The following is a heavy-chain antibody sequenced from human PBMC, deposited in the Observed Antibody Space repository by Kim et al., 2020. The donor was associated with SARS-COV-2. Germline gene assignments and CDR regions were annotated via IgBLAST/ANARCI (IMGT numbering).Heavy chain of an antibody. V-gene: IGHV3-30*18. CDR1: GFTFSSYG. CDR3: AKDGKWLVRRIDY. J-gene: IGHJ4*02. CDR2: ISYDGSNK. Sequence: GGSLRLSCAASGFTFSSYGMHWVRQAPGKGLEWVAVISYDGSNKYYADSVKGRFTISRDNSKNTLYLQMNSLRAEDTAVYYCAKDGKWLVRRIDYWGQGTLVTVSS. D-gene: IGHD6-19*01.